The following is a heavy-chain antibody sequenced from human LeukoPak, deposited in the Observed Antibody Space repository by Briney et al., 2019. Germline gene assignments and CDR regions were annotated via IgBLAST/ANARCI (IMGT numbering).Heavy chain of an antibody. D-gene: IGHD4-11*01. CDR1: GGSISSGGYY. V-gene: IGHV4-31*03. Sequence: PSETLSLTCTVSGGSISSGGYYWSWIRQHPGKGLEWIGYIYYSGNTYYSPSLKSRLTISIETSKNQFSLKLRSVTAADTAVYYCARGQDDYSSFYTWFDPSGQGTLVTVSS. CDR2: IYYSGNT. J-gene: IGHJ5*02. CDR3: ARGQDDYSSFYTWFDP.